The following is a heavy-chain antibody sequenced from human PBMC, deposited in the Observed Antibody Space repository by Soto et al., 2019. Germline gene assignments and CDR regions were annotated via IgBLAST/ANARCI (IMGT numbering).Heavy chain of an antibody. CDR1: GFTFSSYA. J-gene: IGHJ6*02. Sequence: PGGSLRLSCAASGFTFSSYAMHWVRQAPGKGLEWVAVISYDGSNKYYADSVKGRFTISRDNSKNTLCLQMNSLRAEDTAVYYCARDLNGDYYYGMDVWGQGTTVTVSS. V-gene: IGHV3-30-3*01. CDR2: ISYDGSNK. D-gene: IGHD4-17*01. CDR3: ARDLNGDYYYGMDV.